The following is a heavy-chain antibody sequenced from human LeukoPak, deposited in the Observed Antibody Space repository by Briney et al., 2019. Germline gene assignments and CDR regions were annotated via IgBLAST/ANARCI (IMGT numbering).Heavy chain of an antibody. CDR3: ASSLIFGVVIKEFDY. D-gene: IGHD3-3*01. CDR1: GGTFSSYA. Sequence: ASVKVSCKASGGTFSSYAISWVRQAPGQGLEWMGGIIPIFGTANYAQKFQGRVTITADESTSTAYMELSSLRSEDTAVYYCASSLIFGVVIKEFDYWGQGTLVTVSS. V-gene: IGHV1-69*13. CDR2: IIPIFGTA. J-gene: IGHJ4*02.